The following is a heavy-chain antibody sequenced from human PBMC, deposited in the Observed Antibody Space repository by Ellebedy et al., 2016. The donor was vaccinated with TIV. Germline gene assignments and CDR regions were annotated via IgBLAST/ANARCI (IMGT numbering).Heavy chain of an antibody. Sequence: GESLKISXAASGFTLSNSGMTWVRQAPGKGLEWVSYISISGTTLYYADSVRGRFTISRDNAKNSPYLRMNSLRADDTAMYYCARVDRVSHAMDVWGQGTPVTVSS. CDR3: ARVDRVSHAMDV. V-gene: IGHV3-48*01. CDR2: ISISGTTL. J-gene: IGHJ6*02. CDR1: GFTLSNSG. D-gene: IGHD1-14*01.